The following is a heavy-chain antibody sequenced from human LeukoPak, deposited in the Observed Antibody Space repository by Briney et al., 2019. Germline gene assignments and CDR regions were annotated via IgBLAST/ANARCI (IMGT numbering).Heavy chain of an antibody. V-gene: IGHV4-4*07. CDR3: ARLKFYDSTGYSPGHYMDV. CDR2: LYPGVST. CDR1: GGPIYSYY. D-gene: IGHD3-22*01. J-gene: IGHJ6*03. Sequence: SETLSLTCTVSGGPIYSYYWSWIRQTAGKGLEWIGRLYPGVSTNYNPSLKSRVTMSVDTSKKQFALTLSAVTAADTDVYYCARLKFYDSTGYSPGHYMDVWGKGTTVTVSS.